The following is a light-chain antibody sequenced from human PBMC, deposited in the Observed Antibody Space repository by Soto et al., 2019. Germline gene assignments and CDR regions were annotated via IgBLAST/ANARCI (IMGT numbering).Light chain of an antibody. J-gene: IGKJ1*01. V-gene: IGKV3-20*01. Sequence: ILFGQSPSALCLSPGGKATLSCRASQSIDNNYLAWYQQKPGQAPRLVIYGASTRATGIPDRFSGSGSGTDFTLTISRLEPEDFAVYYCQHYGSSPETFGQGTKV. CDR1: QSIDNNY. CDR2: GAS. CDR3: QHYGSSPET.